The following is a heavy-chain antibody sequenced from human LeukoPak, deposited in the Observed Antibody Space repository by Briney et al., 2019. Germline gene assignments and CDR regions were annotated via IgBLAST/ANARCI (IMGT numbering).Heavy chain of an antibody. CDR2: INGDGSTT. V-gene: IGHV3-74*01. Sequence: GGFLRLSCAASGFTFSSYWMHWVRQAPGKGLVWVSHINGDGSTTSYADSVKGRFTISRDNAKNTVYLQMNSLRAEDTAVYYCAKGGSSSPRSTFDYWGQGTLLTVSS. CDR1: GFTFSSYW. D-gene: IGHD6-13*01. CDR3: AKGGSSSPRSTFDY. J-gene: IGHJ4*02.